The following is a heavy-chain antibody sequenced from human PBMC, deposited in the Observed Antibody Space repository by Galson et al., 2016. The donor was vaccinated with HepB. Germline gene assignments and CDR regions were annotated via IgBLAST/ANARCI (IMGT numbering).Heavy chain of an antibody. J-gene: IGHJ5*02. CDR2: MYSGGST. V-gene: IGHV4-59*11. CDR3: ATLYGSGNHIWFDP. Sequence: ETLSLTCTVSGAAISSLYCTWIRQPPGKRLEYIGYMYSGGSTNYNPSLESRVTISLGTSKNQCSLNLRSVTAADTAVYYCATLYGSGNHIWFDPWGQGTLVTVSS. CDR1: GAAISSLY. D-gene: IGHD3-10*01.